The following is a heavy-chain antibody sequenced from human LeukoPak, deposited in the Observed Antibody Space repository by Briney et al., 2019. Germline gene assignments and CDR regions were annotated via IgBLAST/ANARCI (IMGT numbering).Heavy chain of an antibody. J-gene: IGHJ3*02. Sequence: GGSLRLSCAASGFTFSSYAMHWVRQAPGKGLEWVAVISYDGSNKYYADSVKGRFTISRDNSKNTLYLQMNSLRAEDTAVYYCAAPSTGDPNDAFDIWGQGTMVTVSS. CDR3: AAPSTGDPNDAFDI. CDR1: GFTFSSYA. CDR2: ISYDGSNK. D-gene: IGHD7-27*01. V-gene: IGHV3-30-3*01.